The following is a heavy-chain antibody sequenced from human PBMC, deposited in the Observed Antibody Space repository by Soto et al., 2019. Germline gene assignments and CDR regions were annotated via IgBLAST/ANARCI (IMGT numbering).Heavy chain of an antibody. CDR3: TKPSSGSAYYYGSGSPSGRQYYYYYYMDV. D-gene: IGHD3-10*01. V-gene: IGHV3-73*01. Sequence: GGSLRLSCAASGFTFSGSAMHWVRQASGKGLEWVGRIRSKANSYATAYAASVKGRVTISREDSKNTAYLQMNSLKTEDTAVYYCTKPSSGSAYYYGSGSPSGRQYYYYYYMDVWGKGTTVTVSS. J-gene: IGHJ6*03. CDR2: IRSKANSYAT. CDR1: GFTFSGSA.